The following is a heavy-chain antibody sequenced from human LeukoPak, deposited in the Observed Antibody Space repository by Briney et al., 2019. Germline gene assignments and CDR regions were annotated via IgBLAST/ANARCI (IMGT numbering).Heavy chain of an antibody. D-gene: IGHD3-16*01. Sequence: PGGSLRLSCAVSGFTFSTYLMSWVRQAPGKGLEWVANIKQVGSEKYYVDSVKGRFTISRDNAKNSLYLQMNSLRVEDTAVYYCARDRKGGDYWGQGTLVTVSS. CDR2: IKQVGSEK. V-gene: IGHV3-7*01. CDR3: ARDRKGGDY. J-gene: IGHJ4*02. CDR1: GFTFSTYL.